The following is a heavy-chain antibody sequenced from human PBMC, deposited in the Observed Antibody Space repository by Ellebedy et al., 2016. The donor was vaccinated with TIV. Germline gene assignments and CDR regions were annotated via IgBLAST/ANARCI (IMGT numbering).Heavy chain of an antibody. CDR1: GFTFSSYW. CDR3: ARELSGNFFDF. D-gene: IGHD1-26*01. J-gene: IGHJ4*02. V-gene: IGHV4-4*02. Sequence: GSLRLXCAASGFTFSSYWMSWVRQTPGKGLEWIGEIFHSGSTNYSPSLKSRVTMSIDKSKNQFSLKLTSVTAADTAVYYCARELSGNFFDFWGQGTLVTVSS. CDR2: IFHSGST.